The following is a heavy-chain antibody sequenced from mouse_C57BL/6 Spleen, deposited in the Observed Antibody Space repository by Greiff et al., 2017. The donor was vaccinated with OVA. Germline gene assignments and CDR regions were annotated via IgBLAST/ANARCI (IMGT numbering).Heavy chain of an antibody. V-gene: IGHV5-17*01. J-gene: IGHJ1*03. CDR3: ARPEGYDGWGYFDV. CDR2: ISSGSSTI. Sequence: EVKLMESGGGLVKPGGSLKLSCAASGFTFSDYGMHWVRQAPEKGLEWVAYISSGSSTIYYADTVKGRFTISRDNAKNTLFLQMTSLRSEDTAMYYCARPEGYDGWGYFDVWGTGTTVTVSS. CDR1: GFTFSDYG. D-gene: IGHD2-2*01.